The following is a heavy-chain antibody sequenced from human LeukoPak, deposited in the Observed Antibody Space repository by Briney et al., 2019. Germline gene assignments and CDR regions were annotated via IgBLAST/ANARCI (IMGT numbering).Heavy chain of an antibody. CDR1: GFTFDDYT. Sequence: GGSPRLSCAASGFTFDDYTMHWVRQAPGKGLEWVSLISWDGGSTYYADSVKGRFTISRDNSKNSLYLQMNSLRTEDTALYYCAKDIRGYDFYYYYMDVWGKGTTVTVSS. CDR2: ISWDGGST. V-gene: IGHV3-43*01. D-gene: IGHD5-12*01. J-gene: IGHJ6*03. CDR3: AKDIRGYDFYYYYMDV.